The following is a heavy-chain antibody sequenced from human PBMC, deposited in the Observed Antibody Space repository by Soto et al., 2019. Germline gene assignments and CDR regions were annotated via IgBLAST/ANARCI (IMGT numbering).Heavy chain of an antibody. J-gene: IGHJ5*02. CDR2: IYHSGST. CDR1: GGSISSSNW. D-gene: IGHD3-3*01. CDR3: ARGFMNPDDYDFWSGYPQHPLKDNWFDP. Sequence: SETLSLTCAVSGGSISSSNWWSWVRQPPGKGLEWIGEIYHSGSTNYNPSLKSRVTISVDKSKNQFSLKLSSVTAADTAVYYCARGFMNPDDYDFWSGYPQHPLKDNWFDPWGQGTLVTVSS. V-gene: IGHV4-4*02.